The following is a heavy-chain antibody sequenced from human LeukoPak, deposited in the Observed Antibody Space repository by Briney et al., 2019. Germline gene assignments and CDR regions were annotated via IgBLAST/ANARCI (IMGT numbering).Heavy chain of an antibody. Sequence: ASVKVSCKASGYTFISYGIAWVRQAPGQGLEWMGWISAYNGNTNYAQKLQGRVTMTADTSTSTAYMELRSLRSDDTAVYYCARDGRDTATDGYWGQGTLVTVSS. CDR1: GYTFISYG. CDR2: ISAYNGNT. V-gene: IGHV1-18*01. CDR3: ARDGRDTATDGY. J-gene: IGHJ4*02. D-gene: IGHD5-18*01.